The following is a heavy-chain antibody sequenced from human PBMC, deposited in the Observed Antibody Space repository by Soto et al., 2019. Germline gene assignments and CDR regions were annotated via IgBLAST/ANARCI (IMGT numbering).Heavy chain of an antibody. V-gene: IGHV1-69*01. J-gene: IGHJ4*02. D-gene: IGHD1-26*01. CDR1: GGTFRTSS. CDR3: ATDNLEVTDLGAYGVDY. Sequence: QVQLVQSGAEVKKPGSSVRVSCQYSGGTFRTSSINWVRQAPGQGLEWMGGIIPMFRTTTYAPEFQGRLTITADESTRSAYMELSSLRSDDTAFYYCATDNLEVTDLGAYGVDYWGQGTLVTVSS. CDR2: IIPMFRTT.